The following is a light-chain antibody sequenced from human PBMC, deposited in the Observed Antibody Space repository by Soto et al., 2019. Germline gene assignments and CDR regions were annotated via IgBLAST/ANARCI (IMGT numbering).Light chain of an antibody. CDR3: QQSYSTLSLT. J-gene: IGKJ4*01. CDR2: AAS. Sequence: DIQMTHSPSSLSASVGDRVTITCRSSQSISSYLNWYQQKPGKAPKLLIYAASSLQSGVPSRFSGSGSGTDFTLTISSLQPEDFATYYCQQSYSTLSLTLGGGTKVDIK. V-gene: IGKV1-39*01. CDR1: QSISSY.